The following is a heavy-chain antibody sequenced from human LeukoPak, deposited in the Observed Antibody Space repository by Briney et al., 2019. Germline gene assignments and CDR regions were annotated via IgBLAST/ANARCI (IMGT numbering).Heavy chain of an antibody. Sequence: SETLSLTCTVSGGSISSSSYYWGWIRQPPGKGLEWIGSIYYSGSTYYNPSLKSRVTISVDTSKNQLSLKLSSVTAADTAVYYCARRNRDIVVVVAATRGFDYWGQGTLVTVSS. D-gene: IGHD2-15*01. J-gene: IGHJ4*02. V-gene: IGHV4-39*01. CDR3: ARRNRDIVVVVAATRGFDY. CDR1: GGSISSSSYY. CDR2: IYYSGST.